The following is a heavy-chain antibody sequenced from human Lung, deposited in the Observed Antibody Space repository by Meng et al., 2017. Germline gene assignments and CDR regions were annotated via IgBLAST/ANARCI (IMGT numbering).Heavy chain of an antibody. J-gene: IGHJ4*02. Sequence: EAEGVVSGGGLVQPGGSRRLSCAASGFAFSTDWLHRVRRAPGMGLESVSRITGDGSSTIYADSVQGRFTMSRANAKNTLTLQMNSLRAEDTAVYYCARGGVTTDDWGQGTLVTVSS. CDR2: ITGDGSST. CDR3: ARGGVTTDD. D-gene: IGHD4-17*01. CDR1: GFAFSTDW. V-gene: IGHV3-74*01.